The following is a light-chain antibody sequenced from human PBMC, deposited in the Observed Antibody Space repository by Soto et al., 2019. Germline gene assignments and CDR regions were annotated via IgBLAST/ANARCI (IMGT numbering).Light chain of an antibody. Sequence: DIQLTQSPSFLSASLGDRVAITCRASQGISSYLAWYQQKPGKAPKLLIYAASTLQSGVPSRFSGRGSGTEFTLTISRLQPEDFATYYCLQLNSYPRTFGQGTKVEIK. CDR2: AAS. V-gene: IGKV1-9*01. CDR1: QGISSY. J-gene: IGKJ1*01. CDR3: LQLNSYPRT.